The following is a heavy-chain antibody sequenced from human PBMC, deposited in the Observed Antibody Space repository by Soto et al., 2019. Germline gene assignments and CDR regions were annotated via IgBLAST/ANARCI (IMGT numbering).Heavy chain of an antibody. CDR2: IIPIFGTA. D-gene: IGHD5-12*01. CDR3: ARKYGDGYTYDAFDI. CDR1: GGTFSSYA. J-gene: IGHJ3*02. Sequence: GASVKVSCKASGGTFSSYAISWVRQAPGQGLDWMGGIIPIFGTANYAQKFQGRVTITADESTSTAYMQLSSLRSEDTAVYYCARKYGDGYTYDAFDIWGQGTMVTVSS. V-gene: IGHV1-69*13.